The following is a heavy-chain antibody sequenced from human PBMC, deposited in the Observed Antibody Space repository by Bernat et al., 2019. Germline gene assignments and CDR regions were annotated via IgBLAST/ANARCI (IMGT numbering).Heavy chain of an antibody. Sequence: QVQLVESGGGVVQPGGSLRLSCAASGFTFTRYAMHWVRQAPGKGLEWVAIIISDGANKNNAVSVTRRFTVSRDNSNNTLYLQMNGLRPEETALYYCVMGWNVDAWGQGTLVTVSS. D-gene: IGHD1-1*01. V-gene: IGHV3-30*02. CDR3: VMGWNVDA. J-gene: IGHJ5*02. CDR2: IISDGANK. CDR1: GFTFTRYA.